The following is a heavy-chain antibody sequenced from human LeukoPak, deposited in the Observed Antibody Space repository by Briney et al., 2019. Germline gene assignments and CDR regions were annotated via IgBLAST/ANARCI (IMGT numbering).Heavy chain of an antibody. V-gene: IGHV3-7*01. J-gene: IGHJ4*02. Sequence: PGGSLRLSCAASGFTFSNHWMTWVRQAPGKGLEWVADIRQGGSEKNYVDSVKGRFTISRDDARNSLYLEMNSLRADDTAVYYCARGPHYGARSDYLDHWGQGTLVTVSS. CDR2: IRQGGSEK. D-gene: IGHD3-10*01. CDR3: ARGPHYGARSDYLDH. CDR1: GFTFSNHW.